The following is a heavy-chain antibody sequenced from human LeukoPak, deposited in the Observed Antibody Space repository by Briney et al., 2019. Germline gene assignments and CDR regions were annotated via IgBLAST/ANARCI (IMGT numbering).Heavy chain of an antibody. CDR3: AREVTSSSDAFDI. Sequence: GSLRLSCAASGFTVSSNYMSWVRQAPGKGLEWVSVIYSGGSTYCADSVKGRFTISRDNSKNTLYLQMNSLRAEDTAVYYCAREVTSSSDAFDIWGQGTMVTVSS. V-gene: IGHV3-66*01. CDR2: IYSGGST. J-gene: IGHJ3*02. D-gene: IGHD6-13*01. CDR1: GFTVSSNY.